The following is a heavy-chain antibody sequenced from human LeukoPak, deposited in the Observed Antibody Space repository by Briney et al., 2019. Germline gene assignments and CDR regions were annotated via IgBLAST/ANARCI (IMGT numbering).Heavy chain of an antibody. CDR1: GFTFSSYW. D-gene: IGHD3-10*01. CDR2: IFGNGDNT. Sequence: PGGSLRLSCAASGFTFSSYWMSWVRQAPGKGLEWVSIIFGNGDNTYYADSVKGRLTVSRDNSKDTLYLQMNDLRPDDTAIYYCAKRNTMVRGGPCFDYWGQGLLVTVSS. CDR3: AKRNTMVRGGPCFDY. V-gene: IGHV3-23*01. J-gene: IGHJ4*02.